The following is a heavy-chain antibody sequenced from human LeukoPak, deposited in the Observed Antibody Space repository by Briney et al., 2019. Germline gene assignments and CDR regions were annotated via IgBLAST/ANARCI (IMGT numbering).Heavy chain of an antibody. CDR2: ISYDGSNK. J-gene: IGHJ4*02. CDR3: AKDFLYSSSWYLDY. V-gene: IGHV3-30*18. D-gene: IGHD6-13*01. Sequence: GRSLRLSCAASGFTFSSYGMHWVRQAPGKGLEWVAVISYDGSNKYYADSVKGRFTISRDNSKNTLYLQMNSLRAEDTAVYHCAKDFLYSSSWYLDYWGQGTLVTVSS. CDR1: GFTFSSYG.